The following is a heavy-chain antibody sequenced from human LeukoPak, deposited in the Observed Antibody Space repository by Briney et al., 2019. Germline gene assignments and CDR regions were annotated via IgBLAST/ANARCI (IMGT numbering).Heavy chain of an antibody. V-gene: IGHV3-20*04. Sequence: GGSLRLSRAASGFTFDDYGMSWVRQAPGKGLEWVSGINWNGGSTGYADSVKGRFTISRDNARNSLYLQMNSLRAEDTALYYCARGPGYYYYYMDVWGKGTTVTVSS. J-gene: IGHJ6*03. CDR3: ARGPGYYYYYMDV. CDR1: GFTFDDYG. CDR2: INWNGGST.